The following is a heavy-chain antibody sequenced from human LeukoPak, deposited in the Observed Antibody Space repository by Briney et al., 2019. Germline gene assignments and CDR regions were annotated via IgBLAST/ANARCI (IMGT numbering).Heavy chain of an antibody. CDR3: AKSYDILSPYYYYYYMDV. J-gene: IGHJ6*03. V-gene: IGHV3-9*01. CDR2: ISWNSGSI. D-gene: IGHD3-9*01. Sequence: GGSLRLSCAASGFTFDDYAMHWVRHAPGKGLEWVSGISWNSGSIGYADSMKGRFTISRDNAKNSLYLQMNSLRAEDTALYYCAKSYDILSPYYYYYYMDVWGKGTTVTVSS. CDR1: GFTFDDYA.